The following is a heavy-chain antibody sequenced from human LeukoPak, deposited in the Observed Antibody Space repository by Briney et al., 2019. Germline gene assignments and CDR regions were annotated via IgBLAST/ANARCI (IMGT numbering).Heavy chain of an antibody. CDR2: ISPDGRDT. CDR1: GFAFSTYW. V-gene: IGHV3-74*01. D-gene: IGHD6-19*01. Sequence: GGPLRLSCAASGFAFSTYWMHGVRQAPRKGPVWGSRISPDGRDTIYADSVKGGFTMSRDNDKNTLYLQLSSRRAEDTAVFYCVRAVAGKGCIDYWGEGTLVTVSS. CDR3: VRAVAGKGCIDY. J-gene: IGHJ4*02.